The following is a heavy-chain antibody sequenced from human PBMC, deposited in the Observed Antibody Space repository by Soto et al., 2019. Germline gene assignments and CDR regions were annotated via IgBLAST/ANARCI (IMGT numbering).Heavy chain of an antibody. CDR3: ARASSSWYALRFPDY. Sequence: QVQLVQSGAEVKKPGASVKVSCKASGYTFTSYDINWVRQATGQGLEWVGWMNPNSGNTGYAQKFQGRVTMTRNTSRSTAYMELSSLRSEDTAVYYCARASSSWYALRFPDYWGQGPLVTVSS. CDR1: GYTFTSYD. CDR2: MNPNSGNT. J-gene: IGHJ4*02. D-gene: IGHD6-13*01. V-gene: IGHV1-8*01.